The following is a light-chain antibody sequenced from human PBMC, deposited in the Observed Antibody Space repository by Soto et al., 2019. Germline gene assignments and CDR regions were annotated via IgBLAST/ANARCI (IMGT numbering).Light chain of an antibody. CDR2: GAS. V-gene: IGKV3-20*01. CDR1: QSVNSTY. J-gene: IGKJ2*01. CDR3: HQVGGSPPYT. Sequence: EIVLTQSPGTLSLSPGERATLSCRVSQSVNSTYLAWYQQKPGQAPRLLIYGASSRATGIPDRFSGSGSGTDFALTISRLEPEDFAVFYCHQVGGSPPYTFGQGTKLEIK.